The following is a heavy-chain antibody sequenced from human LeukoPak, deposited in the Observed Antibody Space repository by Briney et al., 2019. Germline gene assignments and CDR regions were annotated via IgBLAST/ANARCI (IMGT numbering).Heavy chain of an antibody. CDR1: GFIFSSYT. J-gene: IGHJ5*02. D-gene: IGHD2-2*01. CDR2: FSSSGNYI. Sequence: GGSLRLSCAASGFIFSSYTMNWVRQAPGKGLEWVSSFSSSGNYIYYTDSVKGRFTISRDNAKNSLYLQLNSLRAEDTAVYYCARDLWGTTPAPIPWGQGTLVIVSS. CDR3: ARDLWGTTPAPIP. V-gene: IGHV3-21*01.